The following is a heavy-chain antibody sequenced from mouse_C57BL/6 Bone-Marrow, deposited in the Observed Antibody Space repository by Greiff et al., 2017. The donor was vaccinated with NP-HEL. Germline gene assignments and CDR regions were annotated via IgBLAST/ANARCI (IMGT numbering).Heavy chain of an antibody. CDR3: AKREIYSNYRGDYAMDY. V-gene: IGHV2-5*01. J-gene: IGHJ4*01. Sequence: QVQLQQSGPGLVQPSQSLSITCTVSGFSLTSYGVHWVRQSPGKGLEWLGVIWRGGSTDYNVAFMSRLSITKDNSKSQVFFKMNSLQADDTAIYYCAKREIYSNYRGDYAMDYWGQGTSVTVSS. D-gene: IGHD2-5*01. CDR2: IWRGGST. CDR1: GFSLTSYG.